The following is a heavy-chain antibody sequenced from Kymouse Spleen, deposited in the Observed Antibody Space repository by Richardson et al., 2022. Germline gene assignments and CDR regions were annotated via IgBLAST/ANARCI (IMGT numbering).Heavy chain of an antibody. J-gene: IGHJ4*02. D-gene: IGHD3-10*01. CDR1: GFTFSSYG. CDR3: AREISPHYYGSGSYYNPFDY. V-gene: IGHV3-33*01. CDR2: IWYDGSNK. Sequence: QVQLVESGGGVVQPGRSLRLSCAASGFTFSSYGMHWVRQAPGKGLEWVAVIWYDGSNKYYADSVKGRFTISRDNSKNTLYLQMNSLRAEDTAVYYCAREISPHYYGSGSYYNPFDYWGQGTLVTVSS.